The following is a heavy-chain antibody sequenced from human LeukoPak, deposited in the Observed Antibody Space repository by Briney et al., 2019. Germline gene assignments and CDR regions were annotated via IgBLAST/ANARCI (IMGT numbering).Heavy chain of an antibody. J-gene: IGHJ6*03. V-gene: IGHV4-34*01. Sequence: PSETLSLTCAVYGGSFSGYYWSWIRQPPGKGLEWIGEINHSGSTNYNPSLKSRVTISVDTSKNQFSLKLSSVTAADTAVYYCARGQGVTTSYYYYYYYMDVWGKGTTVTVSS. CDR3: ARGQGVTTSYYYYYYYMDV. D-gene: IGHD4-17*01. CDR2: INHSGST. CDR1: GGSFSGYY.